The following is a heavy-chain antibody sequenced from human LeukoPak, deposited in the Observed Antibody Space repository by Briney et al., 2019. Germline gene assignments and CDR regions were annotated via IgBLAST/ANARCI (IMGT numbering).Heavy chain of an antibody. V-gene: IGHV4-61*01. D-gene: IGHD6-19*01. CDR3: ARDQIAVLGTYYYYYGMGV. CDR2: IYYSGST. J-gene: IGHJ6*02. CDR1: GGSVSSDSYY. Sequence: PSETLSLTCTVSGGSVSSDSYYWSWIRQPPGKGLEWIGYIYYSGSTNYNPSLKSRVTISVGTSKNQFSLKLSSVTAADTAVYYCARDQIAVLGTYYYYYGMGVWGQGTTVIVSS.